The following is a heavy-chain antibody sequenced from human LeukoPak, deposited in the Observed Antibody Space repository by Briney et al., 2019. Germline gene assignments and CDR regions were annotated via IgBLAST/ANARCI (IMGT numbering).Heavy chain of an antibody. Sequence: ASVKVSCKASGYTFTGYYMHWVRQAPGQGLEWMGWINPNSGGTNYAQKFQGRVTMTRDTSISTPYMELSRLRSDDTAVYYCARGLYYYGSGSSDYWGQGTLVTVSS. J-gene: IGHJ4*02. D-gene: IGHD3-10*01. CDR3: ARGLYYYGSGSSDY. CDR1: GYTFTGYY. V-gene: IGHV1-2*02. CDR2: INPNSGGT.